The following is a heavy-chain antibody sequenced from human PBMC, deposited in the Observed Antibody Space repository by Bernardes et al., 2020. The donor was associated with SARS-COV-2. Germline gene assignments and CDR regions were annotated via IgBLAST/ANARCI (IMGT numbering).Heavy chain of an antibody. CDR1: GFTFRMYG. J-gene: IGHJ4*02. CDR2: ISESGSST. CDR3: ATSDFWNGYYYFNH. D-gene: IGHD3-3*01. V-gene: IGHV3-23*01. Sequence: GGSLRLSCAASGFTFRMYGMSWVRQTPGKRVEWVSGISESGSSTYYGDSVKGRFSISRDNSKNTLYLQMNSLGAEDTAVYFCATSDFWNGYYYFNHWSQGALVGVS.